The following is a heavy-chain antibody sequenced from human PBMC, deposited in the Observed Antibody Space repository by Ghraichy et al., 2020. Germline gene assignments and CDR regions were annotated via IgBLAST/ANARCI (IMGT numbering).Heavy chain of an antibody. CDR1: GFIFRIYG. CDR2: ISLDGSNK. D-gene: IGHD6-19*01. J-gene: IGHJ4*02. V-gene: IGHV3-30*18. CDR3: AKGAYYSSGWFSGWWYLYY. Sequence: GGSLRLSCTASGFIFRIYGMHWVRQAPGKGLEWVAVISLDGSNKYYADSVKGRFTISRDNSKNTLYLQMTSLRAEDTAVYYCAKGAYYSSGWFSGWWYLYYWGLGPRVTVSS.